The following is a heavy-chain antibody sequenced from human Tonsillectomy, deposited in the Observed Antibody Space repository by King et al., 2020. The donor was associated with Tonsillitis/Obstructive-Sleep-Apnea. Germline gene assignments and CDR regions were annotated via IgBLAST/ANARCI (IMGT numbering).Heavy chain of an antibody. CDR3: ARDWRYCSSTSCYSGIGY. CDR1: GYTFTGYY. CDR2: INPNSGGT. Sequence: EQLVQSGAEVKKPGASVKVSCKASGYTFTGYYMHWVRQAPGQGLEWMGWINPNSGGTNYAQTFQGWVTMTRDTSISTACMELSRLRSDDTAVYYCARDWRYCSSTSCYSGIGYWGQGTLVTVSS. J-gene: IGHJ4*02. D-gene: IGHD2-2*01. V-gene: IGHV1-2*04.